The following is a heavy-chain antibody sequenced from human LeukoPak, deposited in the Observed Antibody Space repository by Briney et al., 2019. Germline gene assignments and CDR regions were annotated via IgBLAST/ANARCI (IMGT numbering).Heavy chain of an antibody. D-gene: IGHD5-24*01. CDR2: IKQDGSEI. J-gene: IGHJ4*02. Sequence: GGSLRLSCAASRFTVSSSYMSWVRQAPGKVLEWVANIKQDGSEIFYAGSVKGRFTISRDNAKNSLYLQMNSLRAEDTAVYYCARSPDGFDYWGRGTLVTVSS. CDR1: RFTVSSSY. CDR3: ARSPDGFDY. V-gene: IGHV3-7*03.